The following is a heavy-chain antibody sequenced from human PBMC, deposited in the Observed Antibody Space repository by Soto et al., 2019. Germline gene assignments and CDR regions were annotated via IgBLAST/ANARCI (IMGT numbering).Heavy chain of an antibody. D-gene: IGHD6-19*01. J-gene: IGHJ5*02. CDR3: AKDKGSGWYQGWFDP. CDR1: GFTFSSYA. CDR2: ISGSGGST. V-gene: IGHV3-23*01. Sequence: SLRLSCAASGFTFSSYAMSWVRQAPGKGLEWVSAISGSGGSTYYADSVKGRFTISRDNSKNTLYLQMNSLRAEDTAVYYCAKDKGSGWYQGWFDPWGQGTLVTVSS.